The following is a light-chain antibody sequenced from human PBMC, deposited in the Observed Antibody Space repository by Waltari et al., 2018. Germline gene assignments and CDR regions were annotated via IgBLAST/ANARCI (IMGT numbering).Light chain of an antibody. CDR3: ELYDSSPTGYT. Sequence: EIVLTQSPGTLSLSPGERATLSCRASQTVRSSYIAWYQQRPGQAPRLIIHGASSRATGIPDRFRGSGWGTDFTLTISGLEPDDCAVYFCELYDSSPTGYTFGQGTKLEI. CDR2: GAS. V-gene: IGKV3-20*01. J-gene: IGKJ2*01. CDR1: QTVRSSY.